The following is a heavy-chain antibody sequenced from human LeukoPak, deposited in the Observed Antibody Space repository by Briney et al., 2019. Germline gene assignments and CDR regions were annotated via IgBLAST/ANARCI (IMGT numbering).Heavy chain of an antibody. CDR2: IYYSGST. CDR1: GGSISSSSYY. V-gene: IGHV4-39*01. D-gene: IGHD6-6*01. CDR3: ARRERSIAARPGPSDY. J-gene: IGHJ4*02. Sequence: SETLSLTCTVSGGSISSSSYYWGWIRQPPGKGLEWIGSIYYSGSTYYNPSLKSRVTISVDTSKNQFSLKLSSVTAADTAVYYCARRERSIAARPGPSDYWGQGTLVTVSS.